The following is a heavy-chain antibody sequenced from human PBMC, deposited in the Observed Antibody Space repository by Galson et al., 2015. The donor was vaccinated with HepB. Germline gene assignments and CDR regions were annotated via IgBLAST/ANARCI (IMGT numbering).Heavy chain of an antibody. CDR1: GGTFSSYT. Sequence: SVKVSCKASGGTFSSYTISWVRQAPGQGLEWMGWISAYNGNTNYAQKLQGRVTMTTDTSTSTAYMELRSLRSDDTAVYYCARVGTDYGDYYYYYYGMDVWGKGTTVTVSS. V-gene: IGHV1-18*01. D-gene: IGHD4-17*01. J-gene: IGHJ6*04. CDR3: ARVGTDYGDYYYYYYGMDV. CDR2: ISAYNGNT.